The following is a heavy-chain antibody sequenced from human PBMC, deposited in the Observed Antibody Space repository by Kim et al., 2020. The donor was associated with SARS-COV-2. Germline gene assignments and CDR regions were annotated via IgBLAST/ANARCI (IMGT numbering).Heavy chain of an antibody. CDR3: AKALMVPWRPYYYYGMDV. V-gene: IGHV3-30*18. CDR2: ISYDGSNK. CDR1: GFTFSSYG. J-gene: IGHJ6*02. D-gene: IGHD3-10*01. Sequence: GGSLRLSCAASGFTFSSYGMHWVRQAPGKGLEWVAVISYDGSNKYYADSVKGRFTISRDNSKNTLYLQMNSLRAEDTAVYYCAKALMVPWRPYYYYGMDVWGQGTTVTVSS.